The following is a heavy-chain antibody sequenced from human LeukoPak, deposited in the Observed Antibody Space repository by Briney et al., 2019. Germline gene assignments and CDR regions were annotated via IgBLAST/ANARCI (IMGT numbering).Heavy chain of an antibody. CDR2: ISDTGGRT. Sequence: GGSLRLSCAVSGITLSNYGMTWVRQAPGKGLEWVAGISDTGGRTNYADSVEGRFTISRDNPKNTLYLQMTSLRAEDTAVYFCAKRGVVIRVILVGFHKEAYYFDSWGQGALVTVSS. CDR3: AKRGVVIRVILVGFHKEAYYFDS. CDR1: GITLSNYG. J-gene: IGHJ4*02. D-gene: IGHD3-22*01. V-gene: IGHV3-23*01.